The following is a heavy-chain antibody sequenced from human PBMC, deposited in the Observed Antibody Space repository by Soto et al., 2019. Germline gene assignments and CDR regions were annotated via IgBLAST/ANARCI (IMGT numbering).Heavy chain of an antibody. CDR1: GFTFSSYC. Sequence: PGGSLSLSCAASGFTFSSYCMHWVRQAPGKGLEWVAVISYDESNKYYADSVKGRFTISRDNSKNTLYLQMNSLRAEDTAVYYCAKDPGVVVILYYFDYWGQRTLVTVFS. D-gene: IGHD3-22*01. V-gene: IGHV3-30*18. CDR2: ISYDESNK. J-gene: IGHJ4*02. CDR3: AKDPGVVVILYYFDY.